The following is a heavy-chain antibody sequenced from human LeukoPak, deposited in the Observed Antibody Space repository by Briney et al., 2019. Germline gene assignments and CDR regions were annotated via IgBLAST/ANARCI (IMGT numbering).Heavy chain of an antibody. CDR3: ARVDEPYGSSGYALCDY. CDR1: GGSISSSSYF. D-gene: IGHD3-22*01. J-gene: IGHJ4*02. V-gene: IGHV4-39*07. Sequence: RSSETLSLTCTVSGGSISSSSYFWGWIRQPPGKGLEWIGTIYYSGSTYYNPSFKSRVTISVDTSKNQFSLKLSSVTAADTAVYYCARVDEPYGSSGYALCDYWGQGTLVTVSS. CDR2: IYYSGST.